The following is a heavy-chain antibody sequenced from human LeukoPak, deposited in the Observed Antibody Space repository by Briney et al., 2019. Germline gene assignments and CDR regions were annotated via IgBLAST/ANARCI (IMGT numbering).Heavy chain of an antibody. CDR1: GFTFSSYG. D-gene: IGHD3-22*01. J-gene: IGHJ4*02. CDR2: ISYDGSNK. V-gene: IGHV3-30*18. Sequence: GGSLRLSCAASGFTFSSYGMHWVRQAPGKGLEWVAVISYDGSNKYYADSVKGRFTISRDNSKNTLYVQVNSLGTEDTAAYCCAKGSYYDSSGSFYFDYWGQGTLVTVSS. CDR3: AKGSYYDSSGSFYFDY.